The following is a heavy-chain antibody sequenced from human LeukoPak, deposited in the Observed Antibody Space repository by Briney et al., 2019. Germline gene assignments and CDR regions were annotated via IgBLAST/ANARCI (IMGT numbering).Heavy chain of an antibody. CDR1: GFTFSSYW. D-gene: IGHD3-22*01. CDR3: ANSAGGSGYYRPLDY. CDR2: ITTDGSST. Sequence: GRSLRLSCAASGFTFSSYWMHWVRRAPGKGLMWVSLITTDGSSTTYADSVKGRFTISRDNAKNSLYLQVNSLRAEDTAVYYCANSAGGSGYYRPLDYWGQGTLVTVSS. J-gene: IGHJ4*02. V-gene: IGHV3-74*01.